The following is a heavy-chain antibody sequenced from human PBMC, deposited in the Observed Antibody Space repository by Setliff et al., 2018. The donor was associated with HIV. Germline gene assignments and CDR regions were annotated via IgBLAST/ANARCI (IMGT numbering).Heavy chain of an antibody. CDR3: ARHRGSSSGGPGEIGY. V-gene: IGHV4-39*01. D-gene: IGHD3-10*01. J-gene: IGHJ4*02. Sequence: PSETLSLTCTVSGGSIRSSNYYWGWIRQPPGKGLEWIGHIYYTGSTYYNPSLKSRVTISVDTSKNQFSLELSSVTTTDTAVYYCARHRGSSSGGPGEIGYWGQGTLVTVSS. CDR1: GGSIRSSNYY. CDR2: IYYTGST.